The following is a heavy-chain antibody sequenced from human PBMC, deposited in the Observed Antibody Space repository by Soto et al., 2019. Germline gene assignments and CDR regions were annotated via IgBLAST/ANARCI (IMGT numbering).Heavy chain of an antibody. CDR3: AREGGSYLYYYYYGMDV. J-gene: IGHJ6*02. Sequence: EVQLVESGGGLVKPGGSLRLSCAASGFTFSSYSMNWVRQAPGKALEWVSSISSSSSYIYYADSVKGRFTISRDNAKNSLYLQMNSLRAEDTAVYYCAREGGSYLYYYYYGMDVWGQGTTVTVSS. D-gene: IGHD1-26*01. CDR2: ISSSSSYI. CDR1: GFTFSSYS. V-gene: IGHV3-21*01.